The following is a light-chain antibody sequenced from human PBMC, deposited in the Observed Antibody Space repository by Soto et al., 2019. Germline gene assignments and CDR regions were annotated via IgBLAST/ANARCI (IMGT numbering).Light chain of an antibody. Sequence: IQLTQSPSSLSASVGDSVTITCRTSQNVNRYLNWYQEQPGKAPTLLIYAASILQSGVPSRLSGSGSGTDFTLVISSLQPEDFTTYYCQKSYGIPPTFGPGTKVEIK. CDR3: QKSYGIPPT. J-gene: IGKJ1*01. CDR1: QNVNRY. V-gene: IGKV1-39*01. CDR2: AAS.